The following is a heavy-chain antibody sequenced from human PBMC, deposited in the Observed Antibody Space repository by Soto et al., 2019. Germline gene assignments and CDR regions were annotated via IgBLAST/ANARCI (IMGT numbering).Heavy chain of an antibody. J-gene: IGHJ6*02. CDR2: IYTSGST. V-gene: IGHV4-4*07. Sequence: PSETLSLTCAASGGSISSYYWSWIRQPAGKGLEWIGRIYTSGSTNYNPSHKSRVTMSVDTSKNQFSLKLSSVTAADTAVYYCARDLWQRVRGLPHYYYGMDVWGQGTTVTVSS. D-gene: IGHD6-13*01. CDR3: ARDLWQRVRGLPHYYYGMDV. CDR1: GGSISSYY.